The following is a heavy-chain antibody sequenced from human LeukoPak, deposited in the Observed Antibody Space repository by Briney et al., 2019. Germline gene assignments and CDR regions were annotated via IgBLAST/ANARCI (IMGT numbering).Heavy chain of an antibody. V-gene: IGHV1-18*04. CDR3: ARGRHFGLDILTGPLDY. CDR2: ISAYNGNT. CDR1: GYTFTSYG. Sequence: ASVKVACKASGYTFTSYGISWVRQAPGQGLEWKGWISAYNGNTNYAQKLQGRVTMTTDTSTSTAYMELRSLRSDDTAVYYCARGRHFGLDILTGPLDYWGQGTLVTVSS. J-gene: IGHJ4*02. D-gene: IGHD3-9*01.